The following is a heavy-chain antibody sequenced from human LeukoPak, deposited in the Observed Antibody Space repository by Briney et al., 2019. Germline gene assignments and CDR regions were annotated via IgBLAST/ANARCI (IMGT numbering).Heavy chain of an antibody. D-gene: IGHD3-3*01. CDR2: IDRDGITT. Sequence: GGSLRLSCITSGFAFNSYWIHWVRQVPGKGLEWVSRIDRDGITTTYADSVKGRVTVSRHNAKNVVYLQMESLRAEDTAVYYCARSRWSGFVDHWGQGTLVTVSS. CDR1: GFAFNSYW. V-gene: IGHV3-74*01. J-gene: IGHJ4*02. CDR3: ARSRWSGFVDH.